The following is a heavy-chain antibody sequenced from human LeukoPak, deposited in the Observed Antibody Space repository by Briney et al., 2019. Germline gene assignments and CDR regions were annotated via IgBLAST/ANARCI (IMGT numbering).Heavy chain of an antibody. Sequence: ASVKVSCKASGYTFTGYYMHWVRQAPGQGLEWMGWINPNSGGTNYAQKFRGRVTMTRDTSISTAYMELSRLRSDDTAVYYCARDPARQGVPAYWGQGTLVTVSS. D-gene: IGHD3-10*01. CDR1: GYTFTGYY. CDR3: ARDPARQGVPAY. CDR2: INPNSGGT. V-gene: IGHV1-2*02. J-gene: IGHJ4*02.